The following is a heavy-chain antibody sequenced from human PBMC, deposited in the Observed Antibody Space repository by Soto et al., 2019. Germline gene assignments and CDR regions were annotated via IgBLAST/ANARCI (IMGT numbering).Heavy chain of an antibody. CDR1: GGSFSGYY. CDR3: ARRPYYHGPQLDX. V-gene: IGHV4-34*01. CDR2: TNHSGST. D-gene: IGHD3-10*01. J-gene: IGHJ4*02. Sequence: PSETLSLPCAVYGGSFSGYYWSWIRQPPGTGLEWIGETNHSGSTNYNPYLKSRVTISVETSKNQFSLKLSSVTAADTAVYYCARRPYYHGPQLDXWGQGTLVTVS.